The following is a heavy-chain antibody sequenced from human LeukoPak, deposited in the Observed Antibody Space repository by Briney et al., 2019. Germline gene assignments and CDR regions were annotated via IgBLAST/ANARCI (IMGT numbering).Heavy chain of an antibody. CDR2: INPSVDSA. D-gene: IGHD3-22*01. CDR3: ARAQRYYDY. Sequence: AAVKVSCKASGYTFTNYYMHWVRQAPGQGLEWMGIINPSVDSAIYAHNFQGRVTMTRDTSTTTVYMELSSLRSEDTAVYYCARAQRYYDYWGQGTLVTVSS. CDR1: GYTFTNYY. J-gene: IGHJ4*02. V-gene: IGHV1-46*01.